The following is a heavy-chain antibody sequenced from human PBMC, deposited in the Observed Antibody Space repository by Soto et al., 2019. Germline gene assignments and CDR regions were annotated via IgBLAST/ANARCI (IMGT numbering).Heavy chain of an antibody. J-gene: IGHJ4*02. V-gene: IGHV4-4*02. CDR2: IYRTGRT. CDR3: ASRVSGTSVDD. D-gene: IGHD1-7*01. Sequence: SETLSLTCAVSGGSFTSNNWWTWVRQPPGQGLEWVGEIYRTGRTNYNPSLKSRVTISLDQSENQFSLKVTSLTASDTAVYYCASRVSGTSVDDWGQRTSVTVSS. CDR1: GGSFTSNNW.